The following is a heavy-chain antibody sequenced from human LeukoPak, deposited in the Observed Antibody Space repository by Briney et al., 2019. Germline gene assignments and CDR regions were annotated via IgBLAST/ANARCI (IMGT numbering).Heavy chain of an antibody. V-gene: IGHV4-59*01. Sequence: SETLSLTCTVSGGSISSYYWSWIRQPPGKGLEWIGYVYYSGSTNYNPSLKSRVTISVDTSKDQFSLKLSSVTAADTAVYYCARRAGRHFDYWGQGTLVTVSS. CDR1: GGSISSYY. D-gene: IGHD1-1*01. J-gene: IGHJ4*02. CDR2: VYYSGST. CDR3: ARRAGRHFDY.